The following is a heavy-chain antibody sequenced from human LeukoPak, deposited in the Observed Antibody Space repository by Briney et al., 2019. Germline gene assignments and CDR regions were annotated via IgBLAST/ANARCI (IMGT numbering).Heavy chain of an antibody. D-gene: IGHD2-2*01. V-gene: IGHV3-53*01. CDR1: GFTVRTNY. Sequence: GGSLRLSCAASGFTVRTNYMSWVRQAPGKGLEWVSVIYSGGSTYYTDSVKGRFTISRDNSKNTLYLQMNSLRAEDTAVYYCAVEGVPTTIEAFDIWGQGTVVTVSS. CDR2: IYSGGST. J-gene: IGHJ3*02. CDR3: AVEGVPTTIEAFDI.